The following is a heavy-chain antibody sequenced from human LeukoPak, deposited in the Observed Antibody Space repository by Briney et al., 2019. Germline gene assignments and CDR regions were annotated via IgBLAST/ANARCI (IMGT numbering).Heavy chain of an antibody. V-gene: IGHV1-2*02. CDR2: INPNSGGT. Sequence: ASVKVSCKASGYTFSGYYMHWVRQAPGQGLEWMGWINPNSGGTNYAQKFQGRVTMTRDTSISTAYMELSRLTSDDTAVYYCARAEFCSSTTCSSPTLNWFDPWGQGTLVTVSS. J-gene: IGHJ5*02. CDR3: ARAEFCSSTTCSSPTLNWFDP. D-gene: IGHD2-2*01. CDR1: GYTFSGYY.